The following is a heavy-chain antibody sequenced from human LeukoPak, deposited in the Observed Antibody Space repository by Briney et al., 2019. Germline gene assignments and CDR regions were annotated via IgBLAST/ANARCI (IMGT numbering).Heavy chain of an antibody. CDR3: ATFAGEHQAPFDY. V-gene: IGHV1-2*02. Sequence: ASVKVSCKASGYTFTGYYMHWVRQAPGQGLEWMGWINPNSGGINYAQKFQGRVTMTRDTSISTAYMELSRLRSDDTAVYYCATFAGEHQAPFDYWGQGTLVTVPS. CDR2: INPNSGGI. CDR1: GYTFTGYY. J-gene: IGHJ4*02. D-gene: IGHD1-26*01.